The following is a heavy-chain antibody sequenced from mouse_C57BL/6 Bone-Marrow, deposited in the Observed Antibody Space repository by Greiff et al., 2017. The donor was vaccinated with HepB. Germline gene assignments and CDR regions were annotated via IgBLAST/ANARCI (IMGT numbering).Heavy chain of an antibody. CDR1: GYTFTDYN. J-gene: IGHJ4*01. CDR3: ARKGDYDGVYYYAMDY. Sequence: VQLKESGPELVKPGASVKIPCKASGYTFTDYNMDWVKQSHGKSLEWIGDINPNNGGTIYNQKFKGKATLTVDKSSSTAYMELRSLTSEDTAVYYCARKGDYDGVYYYAMDYWGQGTSVTVSS. CDR2: INPNNGGT. V-gene: IGHV1-18*01. D-gene: IGHD2-4*01.